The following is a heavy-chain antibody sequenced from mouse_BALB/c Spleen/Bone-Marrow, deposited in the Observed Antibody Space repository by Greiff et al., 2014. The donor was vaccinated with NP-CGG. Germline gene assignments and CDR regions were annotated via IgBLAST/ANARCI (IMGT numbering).Heavy chain of an antibody. Sequence: VKLMESGPELVKPGASVRISCKASGCTFTSYYIHWVKQRPGQGLEWIGWIYPGNVNTKYNEKFKGKATLTADKSSSTAYMQLSSLTSEDSAVYFCARGGWLRDAMDYWGQGTSVTVSS. V-gene: IGHV1S56*01. CDR1: GCTFTSYY. J-gene: IGHJ4*01. CDR3: ARGGWLRDAMDY. CDR2: IYPGNVNT. D-gene: IGHD2-2*01.